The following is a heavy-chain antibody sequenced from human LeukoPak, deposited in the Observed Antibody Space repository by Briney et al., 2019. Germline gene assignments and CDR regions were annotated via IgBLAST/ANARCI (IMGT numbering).Heavy chain of an antibody. CDR1: GYTFTGYY. J-gene: IGHJ5*02. CDR2: INPNSGGT. V-gene: IGHV1-2*02. D-gene: IGHD3-22*01. CDR3: ARGDRYDSSGWFDP. Sequence: ASVKVSCKASGYTFTGYYIHWVRQAPGQGLEWMGWINPNSGGTNYAQKFQGRVTMTRDTSISTAYMEVSRLRSDDTAVYYCARGDRYDSSGWFDPWGQGTLVTVSS.